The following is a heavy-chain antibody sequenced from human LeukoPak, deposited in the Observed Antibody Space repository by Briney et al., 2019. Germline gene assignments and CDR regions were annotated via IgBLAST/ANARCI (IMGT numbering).Heavy chain of an antibody. CDR2: ISATGGTT. CDR1: EFSVGSNY. D-gene: IGHD2-15*01. V-gene: IGHV3-23*01. Sequence: HPGGSLRLSCAASEFSVGSNYMTWVRQAPGKGLEWVSAISATGGTTYYADSVKGRFTISRDNSKNTLYLQMNSLRAEDTAIYYCAKNGDRGAYCSGGSCYPYYYYYIDVWGKGTTVTISS. CDR3: AKNGDRGAYCSGGSCYPYYYYYIDV. J-gene: IGHJ6*03.